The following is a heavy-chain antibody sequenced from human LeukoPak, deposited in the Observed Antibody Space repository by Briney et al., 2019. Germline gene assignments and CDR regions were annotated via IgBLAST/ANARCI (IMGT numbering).Heavy chain of an antibody. CDR3: ARGRSRYCTNGVRFAPKYYYYGMDV. V-gene: IGHV4-59*12. Sequence: PSETLSLTCTVSGGSISSYYWSWIRQPPGKGLEWIGYIFYSGSGSTNYNPSLKSRVTISVDTSKNQFSLKLSSVTAADTAVYYCARGRSRYCTNGVRFAPKYYYYGMDVWGQGTTVTVSS. D-gene: IGHD2-8*01. CDR2: IFYSGSGST. CDR1: GGSISSYY. J-gene: IGHJ6*02.